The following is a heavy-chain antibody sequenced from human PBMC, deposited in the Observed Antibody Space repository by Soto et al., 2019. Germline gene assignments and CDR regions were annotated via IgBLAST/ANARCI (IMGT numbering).Heavy chain of an antibody. D-gene: IGHD3-10*01. CDR2: ISPYNDDT. J-gene: IGHJ6*02. CDR1: GSTIIRPG. V-gene: IGHV1-18*01. CDR3: ARDWFYGCLGRRGYRSSQPRHSCELV. Sequence: DPVNLSRKASGSTIIRPGISWVRQVLGQEKEWMGWISPYNDDTKYSQKIQGRVSLTTDTSTRTAYMQLRSLRSDDTAIYYCARDWFYGCLGRRGYRSSQPRHSCELVWS.